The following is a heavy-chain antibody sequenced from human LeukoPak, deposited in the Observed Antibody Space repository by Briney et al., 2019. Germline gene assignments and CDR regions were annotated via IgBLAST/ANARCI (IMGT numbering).Heavy chain of an antibody. J-gene: IGHJ6*03. CDR1: GYTFTGYY. CDR2: INPNSGGT. CDR3: ARGAAAGYCYYYMDV. D-gene: IGHD6-13*01. Sequence: ASVKVSCKASGYTFTGYYMHWVRQAPGQGLEWMGWINPNSGGTNYAQKFQGRVTMTRDTSVSTAYMELSRLRSDDTAVYYCARGAAAGYCYYYMDVWGKGTTVTVSS. V-gene: IGHV1-2*02.